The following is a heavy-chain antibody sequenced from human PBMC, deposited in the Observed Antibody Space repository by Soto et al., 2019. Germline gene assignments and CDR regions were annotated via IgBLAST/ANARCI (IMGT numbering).Heavy chain of an antibody. V-gene: IGHV1-8*01. CDR3: ASPRDFSAWPTYGMDV. Sequence: ASVKVSCKASGYTFTSYDINWVRQATGQGLEWMGWMNPNSGNTGYAQKFQGRVTMTRNTSISTAYMELSSLRSEDTAVYYCASPRDFSAWPTYGMDVWGQRTTLTVSS. D-gene: IGHD6-19*01. J-gene: IGHJ6*02. CDR2: MNPNSGNT. CDR1: GYTFTSYD.